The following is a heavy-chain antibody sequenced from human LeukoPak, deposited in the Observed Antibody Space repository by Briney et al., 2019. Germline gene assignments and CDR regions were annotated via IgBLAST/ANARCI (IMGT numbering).Heavy chain of an antibody. Sequence: SETLSLTCAVYGGSFSGYYWSWIRQPPGKGLEWIGEINHSGSTNYNPSLKSRVTISVDTSKNQFSLKLSSVTAADTAVYYCARTNQIRHYYGSGKGWFDPWGQGTLVTVSS. J-gene: IGHJ5*02. CDR2: INHSGST. V-gene: IGHV4-34*01. CDR3: ARTNQIRHYYGSGKGWFDP. D-gene: IGHD3-10*01. CDR1: GGSFSGYY.